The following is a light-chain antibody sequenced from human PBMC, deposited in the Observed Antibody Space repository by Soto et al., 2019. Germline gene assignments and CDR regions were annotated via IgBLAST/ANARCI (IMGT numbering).Light chain of an antibody. Sequence: EVVLTQSPATLSLSPGERATLSCRASESVGNYLAWYQHKPGQAPRLLIYDSSNRATGIPARFSGSGSGTDFTLTISDLQPEDLAIYYCQHRSNWPPSAFGQGTRLEIK. CDR2: DSS. J-gene: IGKJ5*01. CDR3: QHRSNWPPSA. CDR1: ESVGNY. V-gene: IGKV3-11*01.